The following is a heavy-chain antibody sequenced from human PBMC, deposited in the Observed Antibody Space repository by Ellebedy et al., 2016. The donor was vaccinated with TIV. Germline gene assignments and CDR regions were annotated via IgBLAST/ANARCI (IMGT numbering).Heavy chain of an antibody. CDR1: GGSISSSSYY. Sequence: GSLRLXXTVSGGSISSSSYYWGWIRQPPGKGLEWIGSIYYSGSTYYNPSLKSRVTISVDTSKNQFSLKLSSVTAADTAVYYCATREEAYYDILNGMDVWGQGTTVTVSS. CDR2: IYYSGST. J-gene: IGHJ6*02. D-gene: IGHD3-9*01. V-gene: IGHV4-39*07. CDR3: ATREEAYYDILNGMDV.